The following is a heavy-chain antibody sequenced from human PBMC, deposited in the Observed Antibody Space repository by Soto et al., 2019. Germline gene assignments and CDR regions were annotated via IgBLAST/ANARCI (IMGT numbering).Heavy chain of an antibody. CDR1: GYSFTSYW. Sequence: PGEPLKVSSKGSGYSFTSYWSSWVRQMPGKGVEWMGRIDPSDSYTNYSPSFQGHVTISADKSISTAYLQWSSLKASDTAMYYCARHLSPYSSSFAAWGQGTLVTVSS. V-gene: IGHV5-10-1*01. CDR2: IDPSDSYT. D-gene: IGHD6-13*01. CDR3: ARHLSPYSSSFAA. J-gene: IGHJ5*02.